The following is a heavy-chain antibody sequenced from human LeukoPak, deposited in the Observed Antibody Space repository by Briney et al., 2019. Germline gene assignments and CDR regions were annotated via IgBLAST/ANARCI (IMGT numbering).Heavy chain of an antibody. CDR3: VRDRAGSGNYYHGY. J-gene: IGHJ4*02. CDR1: GFTFSSYA. CDR2: ISGSGGST. Sequence: GGSLRLSCAASGFTFSSYAMSWVRQAPGKGLEWVSAISGSGGSTYYADSVKGRFTISRDNSKNTLYLQLSSLRVEDTAVYYCVRDRAGSGNYYHGYWGQGTLVTVSS. D-gene: IGHD3-10*01. V-gene: IGHV3-23*01.